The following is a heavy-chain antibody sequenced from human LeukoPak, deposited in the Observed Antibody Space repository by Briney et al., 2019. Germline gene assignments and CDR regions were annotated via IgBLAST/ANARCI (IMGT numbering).Heavy chain of an antibody. Sequence: GGSLRLSCAASEFTFNNYAMSWVHQAPGKGLEWVSAITGSGGDTYHADSVKGRFTISRDNSKNTLYLQMNSLRGEDMAVYYCAKGSRDSRPYYFDFWGQGTLVTVSS. D-gene: IGHD3-10*01. CDR2: ITGSGGDT. CDR3: AKGSRDSRPYYFDF. V-gene: IGHV3-23*01. CDR1: EFTFNNYA. J-gene: IGHJ4*02.